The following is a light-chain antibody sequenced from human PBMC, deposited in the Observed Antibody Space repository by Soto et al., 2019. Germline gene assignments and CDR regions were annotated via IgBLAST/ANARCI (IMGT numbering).Light chain of an antibody. J-gene: IGKJ2*01. Sequence: DIQMTQSPSSLSASVGDRVTITCQASQDISNYLNWYQQKPGKAPKLLIYDASNLETGVPSRFSGSGSGTDFTFTISSPQPEDIGTYYCQQYDNLPYTFGQGTKLEIK. V-gene: IGKV1-33*01. CDR3: QQYDNLPYT. CDR2: DAS. CDR1: QDISNY.